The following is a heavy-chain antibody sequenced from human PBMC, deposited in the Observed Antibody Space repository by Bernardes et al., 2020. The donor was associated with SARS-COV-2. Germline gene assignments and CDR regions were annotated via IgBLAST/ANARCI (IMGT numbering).Heavy chain of an antibody. D-gene: IGHD6-6*01. CDR1: GFTFSNYA. J-gene: IGHJ4*02. CDR2: ISFGGSEK. CDR3: ARGFSRSALFDS. V-gene: IGHV3-30*04. Sequence: GRSRRLSCAAAGFTFSNYAMPCVRQAPGKGLEWVAAISFGGSEKFYADSAKGRFSISRDNSENTLDLQINNLGPEDTAVYYCARGFSRSALFDSWGRGTPVTVSS.